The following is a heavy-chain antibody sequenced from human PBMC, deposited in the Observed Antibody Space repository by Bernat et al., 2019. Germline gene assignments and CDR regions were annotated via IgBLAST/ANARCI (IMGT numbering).Heavy chain of an antibody. CDR1: GFTFRSYG. V-gene: IGHV3-33*01. D-gene: IGHD6-19*01. CDR2: IWYDGSNK. Sequence: QVQLVESGGGVVQPGRSLRLSCAASGFTFRSYGMHWVRQAPGKGLEWVAVIWYDGSNKYYADSVKGRFSISSNNTKNTLYLKMSSLRAEDTAVYYCASLVSSGGSRDYWGQGTLVTASS. J-gene: IGHJ4*02. CDR3: ASLVSSGGSRDY.